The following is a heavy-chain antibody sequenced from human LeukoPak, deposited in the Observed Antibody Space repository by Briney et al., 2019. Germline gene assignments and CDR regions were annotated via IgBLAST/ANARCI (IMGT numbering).Heavy chain of an antibody. Sequence: SETLSLTCTVSGGSISSSNYYWAWIRQPPGKGLEWIGSINYSGSTYYNPSLKSRVTTSVDTSKNQFYLKMSSVTAADTAVYYCARRTSSSWFFDYWGQGTLVTVSS. CDR3: ARRTSSSWFFDY. D-gene: IGHD6-13*01. V-gene: IGHV4-39*01. CDR1: GGSISSSNYY. J-gene: IGHJ4*02. CDR2: INYSGST.